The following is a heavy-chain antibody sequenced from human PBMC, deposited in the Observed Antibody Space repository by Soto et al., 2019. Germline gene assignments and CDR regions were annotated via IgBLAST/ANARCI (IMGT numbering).Heavy chain of an antibody. V-gene: IGHV5-10-1*01. CDR2: IDPSDSYT. CDR1: GYSFTSYW. Sequence: PGESLKISCKGSGYSFTSYWISWVRQMPGKGLEWMGKIDPSDSYTNYSPSFQGHVTISADKSISTAYLQWSSLKASDTAMYYCARTTESSSSHYYYYGMDVWGQGTTVTVSS. CDR3: ARTTESSSSHYYYYGMDV. J-gene: IGHJ6*02. D-gene: IGHD6-6*01.